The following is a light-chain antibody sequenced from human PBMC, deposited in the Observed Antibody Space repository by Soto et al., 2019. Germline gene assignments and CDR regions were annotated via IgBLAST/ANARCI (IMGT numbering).Light chain of an antibody. J-gene: IGKJ2*01. CDR3: VQALQTRKT. CDR2: LGS. Sequence: DIVMTQSPLSLPVTPGEPASISCSSSQSPLHSNGYNYLDWYLQKPGQSPQLLIYLGSNRAAGVPDRFSGSGSGTDFTLKISRVEAEDVGVYYCVQALQTRKTFGQGTKLEIK. CDR1: QSPLHSNGYNY. V-gene: IGKV2-28*01.